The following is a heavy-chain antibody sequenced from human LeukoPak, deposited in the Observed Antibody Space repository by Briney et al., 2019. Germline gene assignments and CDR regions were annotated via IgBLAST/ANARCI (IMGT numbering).Heavy chain of an antibody. Sequence: ASVTVSFTASVYTFTIYGISWVRQAPGQGLEGMGWISAYNGNRNYAQKLQGRVTMTTDTSTSTAYMELRSLRSDDTAVYYCAKEELAAAGRYLDSWGQGTLVTVS. CDR2: ISAYNGNR. CDR1: VYTFTIYG. J-gene: IGHJ4*02. CDR3: AKEELAAAGRYLDS. V-gene: IGHV1-18*01. D-gene: IGHD6-13*01.